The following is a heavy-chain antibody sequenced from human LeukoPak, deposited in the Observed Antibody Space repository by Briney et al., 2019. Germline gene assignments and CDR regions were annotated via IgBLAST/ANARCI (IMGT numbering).Heavy chain of an antibody. CDR2: INPSGGST. J-gene: IGHJ4*02. V-gene: IGHV1-46*01. CDR3: ARDRGSSSSVPDY. CDR1: GYTFTSYY. D-gene: IGHD6-6*01. Sequence: ASVKVSCKASGYTFTSYYMHWVRQAPGQGLEWMGIINPSGGSTSYAQKFQGRVTMTRDTSISTAYMELSRLRSDDTAVYYCARDRGSSSSVPDYWSQGTLVTVSS.